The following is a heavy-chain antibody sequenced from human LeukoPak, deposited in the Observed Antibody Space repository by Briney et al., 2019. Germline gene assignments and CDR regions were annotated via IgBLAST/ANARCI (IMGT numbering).Heavy chain of an antibody. V-gene: IGHV3-23*01. CDR3: AKRIGNSGYYYGADY. D-gene: IGHD3-22*01. Sequence: GGSLRLSCAASGFTFSSYAMSWVRQAPGKGLEWVSAISGSGGSTYYADSVKGRFTISRDNSKNTLYLQMNSLRAEDTAVYYCAKRIGNSGYYYGADYWGQGTLVTVSS. CDR2: ISGSGGST. CDR1: GFTFSSYA. J-gene: IGHJ4*02.